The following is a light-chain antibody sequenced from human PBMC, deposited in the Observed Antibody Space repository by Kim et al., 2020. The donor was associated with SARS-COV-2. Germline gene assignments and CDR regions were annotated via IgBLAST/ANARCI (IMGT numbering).Light chain of an antibody. CDR3: QQRSNWPPIT. CDR1: QTISTN. CDR2: DAS. V-gene: IGKV3-11*01. Sequence: EIVLTQSPATLSLSPGDRATLSCRASQTISTNLAWYQQKPGRAPRLLIYDASNRATGIPDRFSGSGSGTDFTLTISSLEPEDFAVYYCQQRSNWPPITFAQGTKLEI. J-gene: IGKJ2*01.